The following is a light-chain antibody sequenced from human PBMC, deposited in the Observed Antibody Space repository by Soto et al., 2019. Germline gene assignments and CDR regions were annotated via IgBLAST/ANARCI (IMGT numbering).Light chain of an antibody. CDR3: QQYNSLPLT. Sequence: EIVMTQSPATLSMSPGEIATLSCRASQSVSSNFAWYQQTPGQAPRLLIYAASTRATGIPTMFSRSGYGTEYTLTTTSLPYRDFAVYYCQQYNSLPLTFGGGTKVEIK. CDR2: AAS. V-gene: IGKV3-15*01. J-gene: IGKJ4*01. CDR1: QSVSSN.